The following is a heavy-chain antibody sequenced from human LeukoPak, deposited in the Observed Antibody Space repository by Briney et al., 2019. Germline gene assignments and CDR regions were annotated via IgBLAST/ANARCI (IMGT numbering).Heavy chain of an antibody. D-gene: IGHD5-18*01. Sequence: PGGSLRLFCAASGFTFTTYWMHWVRQAPGKGLVWVSHINSDGSITSYADSVKGRFTISRDNAKNTLYLQMNSLRAEDTAVYYCARDAVDTANAVWGQGTTVTVSS. CDR2: INSDGSIT. J-gene: IGHJ6*02. CDR1: GFTFTTYW. V-gene: IGHV3-74*01. CDR3: ARDAVDTANAV.